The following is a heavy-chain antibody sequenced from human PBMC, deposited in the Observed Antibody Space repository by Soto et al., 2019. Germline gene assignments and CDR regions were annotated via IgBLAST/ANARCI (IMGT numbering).Heavy chain of an antibody. D-gene: IGHD1-26*01. V-gene: IGHV3-21*01. J-gene: IGHJ4*02. Sequence: SCAASGFTFSSYSMNWVRQAPGKGLEWVSSISSSSSYIYYADSVKGRFTISRDNAKNSLYLQMNSLRAEDTAVYYCAKLWRGAVIVGASLAFDYWGQGTLVTVSS. CDR2: ISSSSSYI. CDR3: AKLWRGAVIVGASLAFDY. CDR1: GFTFSSYS.